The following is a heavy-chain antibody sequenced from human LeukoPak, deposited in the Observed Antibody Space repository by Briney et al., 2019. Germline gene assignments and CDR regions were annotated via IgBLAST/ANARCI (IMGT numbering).Heavy chain of an antibody. CDR1: GFTFSTYA. Sequence: GGSLRLSCAASGFTFSTYAMSWVRQAPGKGLEWVSTISGSGANTYYADSVRGRFTISRDNSRNTLYLHMNSLRAEDTAVYYCAKERAGCTNPYYFDCWGQGTLVTVSS. CDR2: ISGSGANT. V-gene: IGHV3-23*01. J-gene: IGHJ4*02. CDR3: AKERAGCTNPYYFDC. D-gene: IGHD2-8*01.